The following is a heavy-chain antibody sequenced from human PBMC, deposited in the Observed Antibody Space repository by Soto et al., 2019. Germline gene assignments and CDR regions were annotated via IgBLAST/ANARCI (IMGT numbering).Heavy chain of an antibody. J-gene: IGHJ4*02. V-gene: IGHV5-51*01. CDR3: ARQHHYQSSDFYYDE. CDR1: GNTFSTYW. D-gene: IGHD3-22*01. Sequence: EVQLVQSGAEVKQPGESLKISCKGSGNTFSTYWIVWVRQLPGKGLEWMGMIFPGDSDTRYSPSFQGQVTISADKSISTAYLQWSSLKASDTAMYFCARQHHYQSSDFYYDEWGQGTLVTVSS. CDR2: IFPGDSDT.